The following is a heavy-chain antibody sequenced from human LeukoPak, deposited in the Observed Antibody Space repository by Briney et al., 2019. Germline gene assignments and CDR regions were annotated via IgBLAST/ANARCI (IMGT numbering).Heavy chain of an antibody. CDR2: IIPIFGTA. CDR1: GGTFSSYA. CDR3: ARCDTRFLEWSTFDY. V-gene: IGHV1-69*15. J-gene: IGHJ4*02. D-gene: IGHD3-3*01. Sequence: GSSVKVSCKASGGTFSSYAISWVRQAPGQGLEWMGRIIPIFGTANYAQKFQGRVTITADESTSTAYMELSSLRSEDTAVYYCARCDTRFLEWSTFDYWGQGTLVTVSS.